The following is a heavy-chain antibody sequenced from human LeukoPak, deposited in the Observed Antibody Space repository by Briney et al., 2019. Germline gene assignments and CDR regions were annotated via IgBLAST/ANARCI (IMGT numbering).Heavy chain of an antibody. CDR3: ARRYYYNLGSFPFDF. D-gene: IGHD3-10*01. V-gene: IGHV4-34*01. Sequence: PSETLSLTCAVSGGPFSGYFWSWIRQSSGKGLEWIGEIRNSGTTNYNPSLNSRVTISEDTSKNQFYLNLSSVTAADTAVYYCARRYYYNLGSFPFDFWGQGTLVTVSS. CDR2: IRNSGTT. J-gene: IGHJ4*02. CDR1: GGPFSGYF.